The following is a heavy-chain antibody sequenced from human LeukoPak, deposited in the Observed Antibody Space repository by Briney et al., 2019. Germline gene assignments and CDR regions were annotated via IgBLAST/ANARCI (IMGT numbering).Heavy chain of an antibody. J-gene: IGHJ5*01. CDR3: ARRVTTSSWDWFAR. CDR2: INHSGST. V-gene: IGHV4-34*01. D-gene: IGHD4-11*01. Sequence: PSETLSLTCAVYGGSYSGYYWSWIRQPPGKGLEWIGEINHSGSTNYNPSLKSRVTISVDTSKNQFSLKLSSVTAADTAVYYCARRVTTSSWDWFARWDKGTPVTVSS. CDR1: GGSYSGYY.